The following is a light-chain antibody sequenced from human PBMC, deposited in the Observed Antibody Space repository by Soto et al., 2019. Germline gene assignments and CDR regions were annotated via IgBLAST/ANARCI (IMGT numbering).Light chain of an antibody. Sequence: EIVLTQSPGTLSLSPGERATLSCRASQSVNPYYLAWYQQKPGQAPRLLIYSASSRATGIPDRFSGCGSGTNFTLTISRLEPEDFVVYYCQYYGSSPWTVGQGTKVEIK. CDR1: QSVNPYY. CDR3: QYYGSSPWT. J-gene: IGKJ1*01. V-gene: IGKV3-20*01. CDR2: SAS.